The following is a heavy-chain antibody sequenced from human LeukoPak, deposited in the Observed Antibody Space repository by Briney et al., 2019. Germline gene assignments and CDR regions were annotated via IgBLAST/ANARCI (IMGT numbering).Heavy chain of an antibody. CDR1: GYTFTSYG. CDR2: ISAHNGNT. CDR3: ARVWSGYSYDYVDY. J-gene: IGHJ4*02. D-gene: IGHD5-18*01. Sequence: ASVKVSCKASGYTFTSYGISWVRQAPGQGLGWMGWISAHNGNTKYAQKFQGRVTMTKDTSTSTANMELRSLRSDDTAVYYCARVWSGYSYDYVDYWGQGTLVTVSS. V-gene: IGHV1-18*01.